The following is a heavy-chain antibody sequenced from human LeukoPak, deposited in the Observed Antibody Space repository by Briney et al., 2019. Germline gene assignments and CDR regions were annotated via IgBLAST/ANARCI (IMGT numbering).Heavy chain of an antibody. V-gene: IGHV4-59*01. J-gene: IGHJ4*02. CDR3: VRSSRWQLAFDY. CDR2: IYYSGST. Sequence: PSETLSLTCTVSGVSISSYYWSWLRQPPGKGLEGIGYIYYSGSTNYNPSLKGRVTISVDTSKNQFSLKLSSVTAADTAVYYCVRSSRWQLAFDYWGQGTLVTVSS. D-gene: IGHD6-13*01. CDR1: GVSISSYY.